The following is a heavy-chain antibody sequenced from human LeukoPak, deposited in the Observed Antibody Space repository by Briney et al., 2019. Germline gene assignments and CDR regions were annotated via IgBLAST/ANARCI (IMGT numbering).Heavy chain of an antibody. J-gene: IGHJ3*02. Sequence: GGSLRLSYAASGFTFTIYNMNWVRQAPGKGLEWVSYISSSSGPIYYADSVKGRFTISRDNAKNSLYLQMNSLRGEDTAVYYCARDLSDAFDIWGQGTMVTVSS. CDR2: ISSSSGPI. CDR1: GFTFTIYN. CDR3: ARDLSDAFDI. V-gene: IGHV3-48*01.